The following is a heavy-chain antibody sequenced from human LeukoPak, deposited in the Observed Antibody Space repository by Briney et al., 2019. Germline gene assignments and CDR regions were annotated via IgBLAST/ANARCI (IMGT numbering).Heavy chain of an antibody. D-gene: IGHD5-18*01. J-gene: IGHJ4*02. V-gene: IGHV4-34*01. CDR2: INHIGST. CDR3: ARESRTGNTYGKQFDF. Sequence: SETLSLTCAVYGGSLSGYYCSWNRPPQGNGLEWDGEINHIGSTNYYPSLKSRVTISVDTSKSQFSLKLSSVTAADTAVYFCARESRTGNTYGKQFDFWGQGTLATVSS. CDR1: GGSLSGYY.